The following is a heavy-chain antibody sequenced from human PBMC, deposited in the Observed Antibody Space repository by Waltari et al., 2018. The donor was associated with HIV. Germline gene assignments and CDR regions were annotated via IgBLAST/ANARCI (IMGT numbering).Heavy chain of an antibody. CDR2: IDSGNSYL. Sequence: EVQLVESGGGLVKPGGSLRLSCAASGFPFSGYSMSWVRQAPGKGLEWGSSIDSGNSYLNYADSVRGRFTISRDNAKNSLFLQLNSLRVEDTAFYYCARFDGGGSGVYHWGQGTLVTVSS. V-gene: IGHV3-21*01. J-gene: IGHJ5*02. D-gene: IGHD2-15*01. CDR3: ARFDGGGSGVYH. CDR1: GFPFSGYS.